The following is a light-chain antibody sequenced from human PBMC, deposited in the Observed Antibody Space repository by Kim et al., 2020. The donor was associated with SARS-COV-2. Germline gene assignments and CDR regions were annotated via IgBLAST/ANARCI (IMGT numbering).Light chain of an antibody. CDR1: KLGDKY. J-gene: IGLJ2*01. CDR3: QAWDSSTGV. Sequence: SYELTQPPSVSVSPGQTASITCSGDKLGDKYACWYQQKPGQSPLLVIYQDNKRPSGIPERFSGSNSGNTATLTISGTQAMDEADYYCQAWDSSTGVFGGGTQLNVL. V-gene: IGLV3-1*01. CDR2: QDN.